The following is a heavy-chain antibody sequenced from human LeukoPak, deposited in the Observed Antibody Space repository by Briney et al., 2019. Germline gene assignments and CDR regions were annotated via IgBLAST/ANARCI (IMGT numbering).Heavy chain of an antibody. V-gene: IGHV3-23*01. CDR2: ISGSGETT. J-gene: IGHJ6*03. D-gene: IGHD3-3*01. Sequence: GGSLRLSCEASEFTFSSFHMSWVRQAPGKGLEWVSAISGSGETTYYADSVKGRFTVSRDNSQNTVSLQVNNLRTEDTAFYYCAKTSLSDASGHYYYTDVWGKGTTVTVSS. CDR1: EFTFSSFH. CDR3: AKTSLSDASGHYYYTDV.